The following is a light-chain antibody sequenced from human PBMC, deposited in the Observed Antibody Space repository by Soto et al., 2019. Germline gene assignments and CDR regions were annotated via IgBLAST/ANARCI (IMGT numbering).Light chain of an antibody. CDR2: LNSDGSH. V-gene: IGLV4-69*01. J-gene: IGLJ2*01. CDR3: QTWGTGNVV. CDR1: SGHSSYA. Sequence: QPVLTQSPSASASLGASVKLTCTLSSGHSSYAIAWHQQQPEKGPRYLMKLNSDGSHSKGDGIPDRFSGSSSGAERYLTISSLQSEDEADYYCQTWGTGNVVFGGGTKLTV.